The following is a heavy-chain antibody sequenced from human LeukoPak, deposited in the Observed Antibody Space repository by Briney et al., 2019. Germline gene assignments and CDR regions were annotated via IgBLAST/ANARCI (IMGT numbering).Heavy chain of an antibody. CDR1: GFTFSNYG. J-gene: IGHJ4*02. CDR3: AKAQLELLSLLNY. D-gene: IGHD1-7*01. CDR2: IWYDGSNK. Sequence: GRSLRLSCAASGFTFSNYGMHWVRQAPGKGLEGVAVIWYDGSNKYYADSVKGRFTIYRDNSKNTLYLQMTSLRAEDTAVYYCAKAQLELLSLLNYWGQGTLVTVSS. V-gene: IGHV3-33*06.